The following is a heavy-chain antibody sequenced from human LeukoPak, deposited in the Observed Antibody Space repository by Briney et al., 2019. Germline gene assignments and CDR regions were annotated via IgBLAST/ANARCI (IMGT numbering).Heavy chain of an antibody. V-gene: IGHV4-59*12. J-gene: IGHJ3*02. CDR1: GGSISSYY. CDR2: IYYSGST. Sequence: KPSETLSLTCTVSGGSISSYYWSWIRQPPGKGLEWIGYIYYSGSTNYNPSLKSRVTISVDTSKNQFSLKLSSVTAADTAVYYCARESRGHYDILTGYYINDAFDIWGQGTMVTVSS. D-gene: IGHD3-9*01. CDR3: ARESRGHYDILTGYYINDAFDI.